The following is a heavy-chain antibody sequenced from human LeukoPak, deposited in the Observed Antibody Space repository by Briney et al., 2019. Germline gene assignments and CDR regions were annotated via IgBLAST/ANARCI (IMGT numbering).Heavy chain of an antibody. D-gene: IGHD6-19*01. CDR2: INPNSGGT. Sequence: GASVKVSCKASGYTFTGYYMHWVRQAPGQGLEWMGWINPNSGGTNYAQKFQGRVTMTRDTSISTAYMELSRRRSDDTAVYYCARASGWLDYYYYYMDVWGKGTTVTVSS. V-gene: IGHV1-2*02. CDR3: ARASGWLDYYYYYMDV. CDR1: GYTFTGYY. J-gene: IGHJ6*03.